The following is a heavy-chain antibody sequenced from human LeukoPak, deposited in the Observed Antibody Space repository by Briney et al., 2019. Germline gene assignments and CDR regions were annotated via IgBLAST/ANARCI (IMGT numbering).Heavy chain of an antibody. V-gene: IGHV1-69*13. CDR2: IIPIFGTA. Sequence: SVNLSCKASGGTFSSYAISWVRQAPGQGLEWMGGIIPIFGTANYAQKFQGRVTITADESTSTAYMELSSLRSEDTAVYYCARGWCSGGSCYSGFDYWGQGTLVTVSS. CDR3: ARGWCSGGSCYSGFDY. J-gene: IGHJ4*02. CDR1: GGTFSSYA. D-gene: IGHD2-15*01.